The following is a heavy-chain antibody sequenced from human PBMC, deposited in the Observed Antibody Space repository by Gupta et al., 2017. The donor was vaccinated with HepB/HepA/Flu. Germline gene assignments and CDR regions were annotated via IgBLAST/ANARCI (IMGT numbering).Heavy chain of an antibody. CDR3: VKGPAHHFDTSGEYSYTWFDR. CDR1: GFTFNYYA. D-gene: IGHD3-22*01. J-gene: IGHJ5*02. V-gene: IGHV3-23*01. CDR2: ISGGGDTA. Sequence: EVQLLESGGGLVQPGGSLRLSCAVSGFTFNYYAMSWVRQAPGKSPDCVSSISGGGDTAHHADSVKGRFTIARDNAKSTLYLQMNGLRADDTAVYDCVKGPAHHFDTSGEYSYTWFDRGGQGTKVTVSS.